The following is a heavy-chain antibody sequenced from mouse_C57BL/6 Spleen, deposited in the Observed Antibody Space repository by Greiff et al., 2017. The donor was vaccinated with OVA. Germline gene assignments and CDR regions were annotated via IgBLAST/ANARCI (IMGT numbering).Heavy chain of an antibody. Sequence: VQLQQSGPVLVKPGASVKMSCKASGYTFTDYYMNWVKQSHGKSLEWIGVINPYNGGTSYNQKFKGKATLTVDKSSSTAYMELNSLTSEDSAVYYCARSAGKEGYFDYWGQGTTLTVSS. J-gene: IGHJ2*01. CDR1: GYTFTDYY. D-gene: IGHD4-1*01. CDR3: ARSAGKEGYFDY. V-gene: IGHV1-19*01. CDR2: INPYNGGT.